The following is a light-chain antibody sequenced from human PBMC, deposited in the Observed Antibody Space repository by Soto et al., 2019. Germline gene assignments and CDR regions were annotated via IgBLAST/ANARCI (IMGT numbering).Light chain of an antibody. Sequence: QSVLTQPASVSGSPGQSITISCTGTSSDVGGYNLVSWYQQYPDKAPKLMIFDVNTRPSGVSNRFSGSKSGNTASLTISGLQDDDEADYYCSSYKSSSTLPYVFGTGTKLTVL. CDR3: SSYKSSSTLPYV. CDR1: SSDVGGYNL. V-gene: IGLV2-14*01. J-gene: IGLJ1*01. CDR2: DVN.